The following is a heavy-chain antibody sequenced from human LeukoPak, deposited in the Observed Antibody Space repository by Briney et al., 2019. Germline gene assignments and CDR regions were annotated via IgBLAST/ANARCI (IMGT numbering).Heavy chain of an antibody. CDR3: ARHYYGSGSYYSNAFDI. D-gene: IGHD3-10*01. Sequence: GGSLRLSCAASGFTFSDYYMSWIRQAPGKGLEWVSYISSSSSYTNYAASVKGRFTISRDNAKNSLYLQMNSLRAEDTAVYYCARHYYGSGSYYSNAFDIWGQGTMVTVSS. V-gene: IGHV3-11*03. CDR2: ISSSSSYT. J-gene: IGHJ3*02. CDR1: GFTFSDYY.